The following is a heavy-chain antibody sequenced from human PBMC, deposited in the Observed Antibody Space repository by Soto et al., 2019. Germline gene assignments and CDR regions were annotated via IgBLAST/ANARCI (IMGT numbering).Heavy chain of an antibody. CDR3: ARGIVVVPAAILAEYFQH. Sequence: ASVKVSCKACGYTFTSYYMHWVRQAPGQGLEWMGIINPSGGSTSYAQKFQGRVTMTRDTSTSTVYMELSSLRSEDTAVYYCARGIVVVPAAILAEYFQHWGQGTLVTVS. J-gene: IGHJ1*01. CDR2: INPSGGST. CDR1: GYTFTSYY. V-gene: IGHV1-46*01. D-gene: IGHD2-2*01.